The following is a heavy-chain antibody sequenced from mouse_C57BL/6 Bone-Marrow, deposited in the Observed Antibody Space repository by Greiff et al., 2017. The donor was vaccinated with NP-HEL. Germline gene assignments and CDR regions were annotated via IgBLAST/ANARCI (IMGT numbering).Heavy chain of an antibody. V-gene: IGHV1-69*01. CDR1: GYTFTSYW. CDR3: ARSGLHYSNSWFAY. CDR2: IDPSDSYT. J-gene: IGHJ3*01. D-gene: IGHD2-5*01. Sequence: VQLQQSGAELVMPGASVKLSCKASGYTFTSYWMHWVKQRPGQGLEWIGEIDPSDSYTNYNQKFKGKSTLTVDKSSSTAYMQLSSLTSEDSAVYYCARSGLHYSNSWFAYWGQGTLVTVSA.